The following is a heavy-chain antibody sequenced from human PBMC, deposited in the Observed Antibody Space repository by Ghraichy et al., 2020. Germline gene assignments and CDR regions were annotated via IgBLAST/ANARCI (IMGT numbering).Heavy chain of an antibody. CDR2: RSPDKETK. V-gene: IGHV3-30*03. CDR3: ARGDDGSPDS. J-gene: IGHJ4*02. Sequence: GGSLRLSCKGSGFPFSRYGMHWVRRAPGKGLEWVALRSPDKETKFYADSVRGRFTIFRDDSKSTLFLRMNNLRPEDTGMYYCARGDDGSPDSWGPGTLVIVSS. D-gene: IGHD1-26*01. CDR1: GFPFSRYG.